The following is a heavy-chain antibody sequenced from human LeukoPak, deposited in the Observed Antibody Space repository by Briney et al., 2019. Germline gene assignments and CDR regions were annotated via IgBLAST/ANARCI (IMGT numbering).Heavy chain of an antibody. CDR2: ISWNSVTI. V-gene: IGHV3-9*03. J-gene: IGHJ3*02. CDR3: AKDEFVASDFTGAFDI. Sequence: GRSLRLSCAASGFTFDDYAMHWVRQAPGKGLEWVSGISWNSVTIVYADSAKGRFTISRDNAKNSLYLQMNSLRAEDMALYYCAKDEFVASDFTGAFDIWGQGTMVTVSS. CDR1: GFTFDDYA. D-gene: IGHD2-8*02.